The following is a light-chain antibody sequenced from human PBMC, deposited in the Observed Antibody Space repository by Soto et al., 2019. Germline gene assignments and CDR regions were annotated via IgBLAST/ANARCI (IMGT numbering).Light chain of an antibody. Sequence: EMVMTQSPGTLSVSPGERATLSCRASQSVSSNLAGYQQKPGQAPRLLIYGASPRATGIPARLSGSGSGTEFTLTISSLQSEDFAVYYCQQYNKWPWTFGQGTKVEIK. CDR3: QQYNKWPWT. V-gene: IGKV3-15*01. J-gene: IGKJ1*01. CDR2: GAS. CDR1: QSVSSN.